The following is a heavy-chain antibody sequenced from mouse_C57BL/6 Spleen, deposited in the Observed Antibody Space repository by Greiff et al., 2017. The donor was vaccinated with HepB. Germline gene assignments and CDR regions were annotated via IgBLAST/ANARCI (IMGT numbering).Heavy chain of an antibody. CDR1: GYTFPDYE. Sequence: QVQLKESGAELVRPGASVTLSCKASGYTFPDYEMHWVKQTPVHGLEWIGAIDPETGGTASNQKFKGKAILTADKSSSTAYMELRSLTSEDSAVYYCTRRKGDYYGSSARYFDVWGTGTTVTVSS. J-gene: IGHJ1*03. V-gene: IGHV1-15*01. D-gene: IGHD1-1*01. CDR3: TRRKGDYYGSSARYFDV. CDR2: IDPETGGT.